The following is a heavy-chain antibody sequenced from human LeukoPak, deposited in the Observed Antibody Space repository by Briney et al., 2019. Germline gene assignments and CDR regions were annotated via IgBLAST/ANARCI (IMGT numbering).Heavy chain of an antibody. J-gene: IGHJ4*02. CDR3: ASREGSQGGYCSSTSCYTGYY. D-gene: IGHD2-2*02. V-gene: IGHV4-30-4*08. CDR2: IYYSGST. CDR1: GGSISSGDYY. Sequence: SETLSLTCTVSGGSISSGDYYWSWIRQPPGKGLEWIGYIYYSGSTYYNPSLKSRVTISVGTSKNQFSLKLSSVTAADTAVYYCASREGSQGGYCSSTSCYTGYYWGQGTLVTVSS.